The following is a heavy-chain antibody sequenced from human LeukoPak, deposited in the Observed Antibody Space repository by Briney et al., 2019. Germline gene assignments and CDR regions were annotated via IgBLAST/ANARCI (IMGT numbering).Heavy chain of an antibody. D-gene: IGHD4-11*01. Sequence: SETLSLTCTVSGGSMSSYYWSWIRQPPGKGLECIGYIYYTGSTNYNPSLKSRVTISVDTSKNQFSLKLSSVTAADTAVYYCARAMSTVNVIDAFDIWGQGTMVTVSS. CDR2: IYYTGST. J-gene: IGHJ3*02. CDR3: ARAMSTVNVIDAFDI. CDR1: GGSMSSYY. V-gene: IGHV4-59*01.